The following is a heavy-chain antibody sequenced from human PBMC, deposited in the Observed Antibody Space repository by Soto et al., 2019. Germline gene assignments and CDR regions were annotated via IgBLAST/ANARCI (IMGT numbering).Heavy chain of an antibody. CDR2: IIVDSGNT. D-gene: IGHD2-8*02. J-gene: IGHJ4*02. V-gene: IGHV1-58*01. CDR3: ASANNTGPLDY. CDR1: GFTFADSA. Sequence: SVKVSCKASGFTFADSAVQWVRQARGQSLEWIGRIIVDSGNTKSAEKYTERVSMSWDTSTSTGFMEWLSLSSDDTAVYYCASANNTGPLDYWGLGTLVTVAS.